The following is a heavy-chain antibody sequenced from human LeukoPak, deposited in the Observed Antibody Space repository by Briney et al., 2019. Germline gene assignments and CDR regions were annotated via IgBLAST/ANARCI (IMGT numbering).Heavy chain of an antibody. CDR2: ISVYNGDT. Sequence: ASVKVSCKPSGYSFSTFGISWVRQAPGQGLEWMGWISVYNGDTKYAQNLQGRVTMSTDTSTSTAYMELRSLRFDDTAVYYCARDGGLYYGSGTFVGVWGQGTLVTVSS. V-gene: IGHV1-18*01. J-gene: IGHJ4*02. CDR1: GYSFSTFG. CDR3: ARDGGLYYGSGTFVGV. D-gene: IGHD3-10*01.